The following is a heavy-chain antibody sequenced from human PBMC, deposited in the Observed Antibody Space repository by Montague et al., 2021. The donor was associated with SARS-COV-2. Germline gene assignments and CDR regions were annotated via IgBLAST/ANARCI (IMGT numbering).Heavy chain of an antibody. CDR2: IHHGGST. V-gene: IGHV4-34*01. D-gene: IGHD2/OR15-2a*01. Sequence: SETLSLTCAVHGGSFSTYSWNWIRQPPGKGLEWIGEIHHGGSTNYNPSLKSRVTISVDTSKNQFSLKLTSVAAADTAVYYCARLGDGVVPSTILAVGAYYSAYYIDDWGKGTPVTVSS. CDR3: ARLGDGVVPSTILAVGAYYSAYYIDD. J-gene: IGHJ4*01. CDR1: GGSFSTYS.